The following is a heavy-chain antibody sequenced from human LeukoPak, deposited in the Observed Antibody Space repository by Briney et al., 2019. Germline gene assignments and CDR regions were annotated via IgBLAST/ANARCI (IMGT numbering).Heavy chain of an antibody. CDR1: GGTFSSYA. CDR2: IIPILGIA. CDR3: ARGTWVIGYYFDY. D-gene: IGHD1/OR15-1a*01. Sequence: ASVKVSCKATGGTFSSYAISWVRPAPGQGLEWMGRIIPILGIANYAQKFQGRVTITADKSTSTAYMYLRSLRSKETAVYFSARGTWVIGYYFDYWGQGTLVTVSS. V-gene: IGHV1-69*04. J-gene: IGHJ4*02.